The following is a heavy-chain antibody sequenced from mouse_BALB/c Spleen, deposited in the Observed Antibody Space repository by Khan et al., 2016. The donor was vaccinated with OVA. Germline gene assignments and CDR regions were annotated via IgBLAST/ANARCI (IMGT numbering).Heavy chain of an antibody. CDR3: AESHLLWLYAMDY. V-gene: IGHV1S34*01. D-gene: IGHD2-2*01. CDR1: GYSFTGYY. CDR2: ISCYNGAT. Sequence: LVKTGASVKISCKTSGYSFTGYYMHWVKQSHGKSLEWIGYISCYNGATTYNQKFKGKATFTVDTSSSTAYMQFNSLTSEDSAVYYCAESHLLWLYAMDYWGQGTSVTVSS. J-gene: IGHJ4*01.